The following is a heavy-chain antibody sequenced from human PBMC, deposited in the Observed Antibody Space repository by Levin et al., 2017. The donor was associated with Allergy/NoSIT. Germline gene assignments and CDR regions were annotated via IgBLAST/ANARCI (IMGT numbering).Heavy chain of an antibody. Sequence: SETLSLTCAVYGGSFSGYYWSWIRQPPGKGLEWIGEINHSGSTNYNPSLKSRVTISVDTSKNQFSLKLSSVTAADTAVYYCAREVRRYYYGSGSPTADANWGQGTLVTVSS. CDR3: AREVRRYYYGSGSPTADAN. J-gene: IGHJ4*02. D-gene: IGHD3-10*01. CDR1: GGSFSGYY. V-gene: IGHV4-34*01. CDR2: INHSGST.